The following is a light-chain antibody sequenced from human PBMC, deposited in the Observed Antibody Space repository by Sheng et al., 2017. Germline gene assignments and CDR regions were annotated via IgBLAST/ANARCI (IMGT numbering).Light chain of an antibody. J-gene: IGLJ2*01. V-gene: IGLV3-21*02. CDR1: NIRTKR. Sequence: SYVLTQPPXVSVAPGQTAIITCGGDNIRTKRVHWYQQKPGQAPVLVVYDDTDRPSGIPERISGSKSGNTATLSISRVEVGDEADYYCHVWDTKTDHHVFGGGTKLTVL. CDR3: HVWDTKTDHHV. CDR2: DDT.